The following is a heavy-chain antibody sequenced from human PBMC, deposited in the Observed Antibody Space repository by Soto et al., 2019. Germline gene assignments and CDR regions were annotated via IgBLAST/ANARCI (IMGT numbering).Heavy chain of an antibody. CDR3: ARAVTWGLDV. D-gene: IGHD3-10*01. Sequence: EVQLVESGGGLVQPGGSLRLSCAASGFTFSRYSMCWVRPSPGKGLEWVSYISRSSTGIHYADSVKGRFTISRDDATNSMHLQMNSLRDGDTAVYYCARAVTWGLDVWGQGTTVSISS. V-gene: IGHV3-48*02. J-gene: IGHJ6*02. CDR2: ISRSSTGI. CDR1: GFTFSRYS.